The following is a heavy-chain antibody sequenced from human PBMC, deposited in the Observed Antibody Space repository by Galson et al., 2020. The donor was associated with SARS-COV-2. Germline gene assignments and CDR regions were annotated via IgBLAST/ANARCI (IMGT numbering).Heavy chain of an antibody. Sequence: GGSLRLSCTASGFAFAAYAMTWVRQAPGQGLERVSTISGSGDNIYYADSVKGRFTISRDDSKNMLYLQMTNLRAEDTALYYCARKSGYTYGANFNLWGQGTLVTVSS. D-gene: IGHD5-18*01. CDR2: ISGSGDNI. V-gene: IGHV3-23*01. J-gene: IGHJ4*02. CDR3: ARKSGYTYGANFNL. CDR1: GFAFAAYA.